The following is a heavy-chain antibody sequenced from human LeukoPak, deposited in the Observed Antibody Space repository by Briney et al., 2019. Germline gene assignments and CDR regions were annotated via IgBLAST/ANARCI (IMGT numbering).Heavy chain of an antibody. V-gene: IGHV3-30-3*01. CDR2: ISYGGSNK. J-gene: IGHJ4*02. CDR3: ARDGYGLDY. CDR1: GFTFSSYA. D-gene: IGHD3-10*01. Sequence: GGSLRLSCAASGFTFSSYAMHWVRQAPGKGLEWVAVISYGGSNKYYADSVKGRFTISRDNSKNTLYLQMNSLRAEDTAVYYCARDGYGLDYWGQGTLVTVSS.